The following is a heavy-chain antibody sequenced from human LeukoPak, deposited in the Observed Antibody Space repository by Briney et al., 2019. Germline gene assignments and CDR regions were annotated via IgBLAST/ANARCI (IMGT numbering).Heavy chain of an antibody. CDR3: ARDPTYDSSGYYHYYYGMDV. Sequence: GGSLRLSCVPSGFTFRSYSMNWVRQAPGKGLEWVSYISSSSTTIYYADSVKGRFTISRDNAKNSLYLQMNSLRDEDTAVYHCARDPTYDSSGYYHYYYGMDVWGQGTTVTVSS. CDR2: ISSSSTTI. CDR1: GFTFRSYS. V-gene: IGHV3-48*02. D-gene: IGHD3-22*01. J-gene: IGHJ6*02.